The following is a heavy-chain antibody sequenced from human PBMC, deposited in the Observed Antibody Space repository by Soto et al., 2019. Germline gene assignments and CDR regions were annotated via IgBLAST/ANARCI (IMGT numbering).Heavy chain of an antibody. J-gene: IGHJ4*02. Sequence: EVQLVESGGGLVKPGGSLRLSCAASGFTFSSYSMNWVRQAPGKGLEWVSSISSSSSYIYYADSVKGRFTISRDNAKNSLYLQMNSLRAEDTAVYYCARHGRHGDYWYDYWGQGTLVTVSS. CDR3: ARHGRHGDYWYDY. CDR2: ISSSSSYI. V-gene: IGHV3-21*01. D-gene: IGHD4-17*01. CDR1: GFTFSSYS.